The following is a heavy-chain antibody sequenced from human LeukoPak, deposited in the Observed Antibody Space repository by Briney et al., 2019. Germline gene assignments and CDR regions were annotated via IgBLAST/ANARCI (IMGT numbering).Heavy chain of an antibody. CDR3: ASRSLGDYGGNSVWFDP. J-gene: IGHJ5*02. CDR2: IIPIFGTA. V-gene: IGHV1-69*05. Sequence: SVKVSCTASGGTFSSYAISWVRQAPGQGLEWMGGIIPIFGTANYAQKFQGRVTITTDESTSTAYMELSSLRSEDTAVYYCASRSLGDYGGNSVWFDPWGQGTLVTVSS. CDR1: GGTFSSYA. D-gene: IGHD4-23*01.